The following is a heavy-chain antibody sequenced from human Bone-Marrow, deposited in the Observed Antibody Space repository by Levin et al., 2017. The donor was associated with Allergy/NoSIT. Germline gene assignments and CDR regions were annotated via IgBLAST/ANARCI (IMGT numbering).Heavy chain of an antibody. CDR2: ISGSGGRT. D-gene: IGHD3-9*01. CDR3: SKNLGADEGDDILTGLFDY. CDR1: GFTFDTFT. J-gene: IGHJ4*02. Sequence: GGSLRLSCGASGFTFDTFTMSWVRQGPGRGLEWLADISGSGGRTYYADSVKGRFSISRDNSKNIVYLQMNSLRGEDTAVYYCSKNLGADEGDDILTGLFDYWGQGTLVTVSS. V-gene: IGHV3-23*01.